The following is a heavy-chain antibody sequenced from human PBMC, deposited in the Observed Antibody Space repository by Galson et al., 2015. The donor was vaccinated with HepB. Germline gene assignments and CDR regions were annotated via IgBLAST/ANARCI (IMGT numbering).Heavy chain of an antibody. D-gene: IGHD6-19*01. CDR1: GFTFSSYA. CDR3: ARDGGSSWPYLSSGWAEGFDY. J-gene: IGHJ4*02. V-gene: IGHV3-30*04. CDR2: ISYDGSNK. Sequence: SLRLSCAASGFTFSSYAMHWVRQAPGKGLEWVAVISYDGSNKYYADSVKGRFTISRDNSKNTLYLQMNSLRAEDTAVYYCARDGGSSWPYLSSGWAEGFDYWGQGTLVTVSS.